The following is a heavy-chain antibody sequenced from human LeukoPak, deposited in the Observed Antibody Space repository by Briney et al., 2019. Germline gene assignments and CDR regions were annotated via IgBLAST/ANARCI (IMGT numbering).Heavy chain of an antibody. CDR2: INPNSGGT. CDR3: ATGPPYGSGSYSLDY. J-gene: IGHJ4*02. Sequence: ASVKVSCKASGYTFTGYYMHWVRQAPGQGLEWMGWINPNSGGTNYAQKFQGWVTMTRDTSISTAYMELSRLRSDDTAVYYCATGPPYGSGSYSLDYWGQGTLVTVSS. V-gene: IGHV1-2*04. CDR1: GYTFTGYY. D-gene: IGHD3-10*01.